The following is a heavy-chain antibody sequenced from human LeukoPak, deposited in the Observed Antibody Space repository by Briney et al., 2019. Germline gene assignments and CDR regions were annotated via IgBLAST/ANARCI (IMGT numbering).Heavy chain of an antibody. D-gene: IGHD5-18*01. J-gene: IGHJ6*03. Sequence: PGRSLRLSCAASGFTFSSYGMHWVRQAPGKGLEWVAVISYDGSKKYYADSVKGRFTISRDNSKNTLYLQMNSLSAEDTAVHYCAKGGGYRYGEPTYFYMDVWGKGTTVTVSS. CDR2: ISYDGSKK. CDR1: GFTFSSYG. CDR3: AKGGGYRYGEPTYFYMDV. V-gene: IGHV3-30*18.